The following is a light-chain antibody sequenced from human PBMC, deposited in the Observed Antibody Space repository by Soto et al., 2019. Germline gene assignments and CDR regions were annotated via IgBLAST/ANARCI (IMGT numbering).Light chain of an antibody. CDR1: QDISNY. Sequence: DIQMTQSPSSLSASVGDRVTITCQASQDISNYLNWFQQKPGKAPKLLINDASNLETGVPSRFSGSGSGTDFTFTISSLQPEDFATYYCQQYDDLPLTFGGGTKVEIK. CDR2: DAS. CDR3: QQYDDLPLT. J-gene: IGKJ4*01. V-gene: IGKV1-33*01.